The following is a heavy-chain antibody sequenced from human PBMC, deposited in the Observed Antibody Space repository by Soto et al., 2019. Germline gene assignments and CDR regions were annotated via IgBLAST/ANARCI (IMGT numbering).Heavy chain of an antibody. CDR2: MSYSGST. V-gene: IGHV4-39*01. CDR3: TRLVVVPTSGYAGLDH. CDR1: GGSIFSSDYF. D-gene: IGHD2-21*01. J-gene: IGHJ4*02. Sequence: TLSLTCNVSGGSIFSSDYFWGWIRQAPGKGPEWIGSMSYSGSTLHNPSLRSRVTISVDTPKSQFSLKLSSVTATDTAVYYCTRLVVVPTSGYAGLDHWGQGTRVTVSS.